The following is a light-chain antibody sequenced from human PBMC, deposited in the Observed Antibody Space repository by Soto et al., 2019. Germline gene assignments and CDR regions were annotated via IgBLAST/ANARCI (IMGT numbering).Light chain of an antibody. V-gene: IGKV1-33*01. Sequence: DIQMTQSASSLPASFGDTVTISCQASQDISKYLNWFQQKPGKAPKLLIYDVFNVETGVPSRFSGRGSGTDFTLIISTLQPEDFATYYCQQYDQLPITFGGGTKVDI. CDR2: DVF. CDR1: QDISKY. J-gene: IGKJ4*01. CDR3: QQYDQLPIT.